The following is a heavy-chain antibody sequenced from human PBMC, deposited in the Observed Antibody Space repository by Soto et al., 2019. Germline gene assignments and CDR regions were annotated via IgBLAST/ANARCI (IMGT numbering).Heavy chain of an antibody. CDR2: ISSSSSYT. V-gene: IGHV3-11*06. CDR1: GFTFSDYY. J-gene: IGHJ4*02. Sequence: GGSLRLSCAASGFTFSDYYMSWIRQAPGKGLEWVSYISSSSSYTNYADSVKGRFTISRDNAKNSLYLQMNSLRAEDTAVYYCARDGASESIFGVVTTSFVSYFDYWGQGTLVTVSS. D-gene: IGHD3-3*01. CDR3: ARDGASESIFGVVTTSFVSYFDY.